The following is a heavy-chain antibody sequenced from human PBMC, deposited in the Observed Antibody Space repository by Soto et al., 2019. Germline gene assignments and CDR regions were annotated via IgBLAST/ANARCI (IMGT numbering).Heavy chain of an antibody. CDR3: ARSQGSSTSLAIYYYYYYGRDV. J-gene: IGHJ6*02. V-gene: IGHV1-69*01. Sequence: QVQLVQSGAEVKKPGSSVKVSCKASGGTFSSYAISWVRQAPGQGLEWMGGISPISGTANYAQEFQGRVTITADESTSTAYMELSSLRSEDTAVYYCARSQGSSTSLAIYYYYYYGRDVWGQGTTVTVSS. CDR2: ISPISGTA. D-gene: IGHD2-2*01. CDR1: GGTFSSYA.